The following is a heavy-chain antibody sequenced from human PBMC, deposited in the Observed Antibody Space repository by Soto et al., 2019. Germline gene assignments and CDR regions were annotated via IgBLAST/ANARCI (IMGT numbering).Heavy chain of an antibody. D-gene: IGHD3-22*01. V-gene: IGHV3-48*02. J-gene: IGHJ3*01. CDR1: GFTFSNYA. CDR3: VRDDRWAFDF. CDR2: ISIGSGSI. Sequence: EVHLVESGGLVQPGGSLRVSCAASGFTFSNYAMNWVRQAPGKGLEWVSYISIGSGSIFYADSVKGRFTISRDDAKNSLYLQMNTLRDEDTAVYYCVRDDRWAFDFWGQGTMVTVSS.